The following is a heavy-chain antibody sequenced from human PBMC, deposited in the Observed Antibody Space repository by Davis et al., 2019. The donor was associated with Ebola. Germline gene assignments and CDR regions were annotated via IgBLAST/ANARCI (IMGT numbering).Heavy chain of an antibody. CDR1: GFTFNMYW. V-gene: IGHV3-7*01. D-gene: IGHD3/OR15-3a*01. J-gene: IGHJ5*02. CDR2: IRQDGSEK. CDR3: ARGLWTGYFGPINWFDP. Sequence: GESLKISCAASGFTFNMYWMTWVRQVPGKGLEWVANIRQDGSEKYYADSVKGRFTISRDNARESVSLQMNSLRAADTAVYYCARGLWTGYFGPINWFDPWGQGTVVTVSS.